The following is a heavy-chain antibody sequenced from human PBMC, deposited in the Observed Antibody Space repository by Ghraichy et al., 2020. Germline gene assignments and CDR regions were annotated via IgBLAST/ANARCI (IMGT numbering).Heavy chain of an antibody. CDR2: INPNSGGT. CDR1: GYTFTGYY. J-gene: IGHJ6*02. D-gene: IGHD6-13*01. V-gene: IGHV1-2*06. Sequence: ASVKVSCKASGYTFTGYYMHWVRQAPGQGLEWMGRINPNSGGTNYAQKFQGRVTMTRDTSISTAYMELGRLRSDDTAVYYCARDPYSSSWTTIYYYYGMDVWGQGTTVTVSS. CDR3: ARDPYSSSWTTIYYYYGMDV.